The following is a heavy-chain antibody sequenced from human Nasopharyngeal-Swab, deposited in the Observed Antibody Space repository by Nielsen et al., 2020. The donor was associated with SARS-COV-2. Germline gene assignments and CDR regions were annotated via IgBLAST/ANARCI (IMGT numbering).Heavy chain of an antibody. D-gene: IGHD3-9*01. J-gene: IGHJ6*03. CDR1: GFTFSSYE. Sequence: GESLKISCAASGFTFSSYEMNWVRQAPGTGLEWVSYISSSGSTIYYADSVKGRFTISRDNAKNSLYLQMNSLRAEDTAVYYCARALRYFDWLSTDYYYYYMDVWGKGTTVTVSS. CDR3: ARALRYFDWLSTDYYYYYMDV. V-gene: IGHV3-48*03. CDR2: ISSSGSTI.